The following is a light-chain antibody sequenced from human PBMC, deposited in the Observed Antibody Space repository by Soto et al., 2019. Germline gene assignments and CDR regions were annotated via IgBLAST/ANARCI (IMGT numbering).Light chain of an antibody. V-gene: IGLV4-69*02. CDR2: LNSDGSH. J-gene: IGLJ2*01. Sequence: QSVLTQSPSASASLGASVKLTCTLSSGHSSYAIAWHQQQPEKGPRYLMKLNSDGSHTKGDGIPDRFSGSTSGAERYLIISSRQSEDEADYYCQTWGTGIQVFGGGTKLTVL. CDR3: QTWGTGIQV. CDR1: SGHSSYA.